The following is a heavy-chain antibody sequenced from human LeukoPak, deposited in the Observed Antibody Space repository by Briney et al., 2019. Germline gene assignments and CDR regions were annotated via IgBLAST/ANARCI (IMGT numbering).Heavy chain of an antibody. Sequence: ASVKVSCKASGYSFTSYGITWVRQAPGQGLEWLGWISASNGNTNYAQKLQGRVTMTSDTSTSTAYMDLRSLTPDDTAFYYCARYPLSYTGNWHYFFDYWGQGTLPTVPS. CDR2: ISASNGNT. CDR1: GYSFTSYG. J-gene: IGHJ4*02. D-gene: IGHD1-7*01. CDR3: ARYPLSYTGNWHYFFDY. V-gene: IGHV1-18*01.